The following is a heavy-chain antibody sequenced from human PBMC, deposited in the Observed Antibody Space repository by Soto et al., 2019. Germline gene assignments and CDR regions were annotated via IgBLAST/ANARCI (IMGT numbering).Heavy chain of an antibody. Sequence: QVQLQESGPGLVKPSETLSLTCTVSGVSFSTHYWTWIRQPPGKGLECIGYIYYSGSTNYNPSLKSRVTITLDTSRNQFSLRLSSVTAADTAVYYCARGRKWHGPDYWGQGTLVTVSS. CDR2: IYYSGST. V-gene: IGHV4-59*11. J-gene: IGHJ4*02. CDR3: ARGRKWHGPDY. D-gene: IGHD5-12*01. CDR1: GVSFSTHY.